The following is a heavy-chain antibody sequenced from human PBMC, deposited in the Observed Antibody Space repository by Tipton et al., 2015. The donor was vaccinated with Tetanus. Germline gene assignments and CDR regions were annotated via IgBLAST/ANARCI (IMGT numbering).Heavy chain of an antibody. CDR3: AKDWDIVVVTAPSLDS. J-gene: IGHJ4*02. D-gene: IGHD2-21*02. CDR1: GFAFSSYG. Sequence: SLRLSCAASGFAFSSYGMTWVRQAPGKGLEWVSTISLSGRKTYYADSVKGRFIISRDNSRNTVYLQMNNPRAEDTAVYFCAKDWDIVVVTAPSLDSWGQGTLVTVSS. CDR2: ISLSGRKT. V-gene: IGHV3-23*01.